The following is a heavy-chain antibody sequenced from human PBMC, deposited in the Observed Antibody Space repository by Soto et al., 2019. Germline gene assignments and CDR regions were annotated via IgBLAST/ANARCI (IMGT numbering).Heavy chain of an antibody. V-gene: IGHV4-59*01. CDR1: GGSISSYY. D-gene: IGHD3-10*02. Sequence: PSETLSLTCTVSGGSISSYYWSWIRQPPGKGLEWIGYIYYSGSTNYNPSLKSRVTISVDTSKNQFSLKLSSVTAADTAVYYSARDNGLWSGGWQTNGFDPWAREPWSPSPQ. J-gene: IGHJ5*02. CDR3: ARDNGLWSGGWQTNGFDP. CDR2: IYYSGST.